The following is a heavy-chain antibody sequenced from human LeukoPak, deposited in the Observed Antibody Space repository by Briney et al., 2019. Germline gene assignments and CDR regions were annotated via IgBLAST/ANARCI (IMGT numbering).Heavy chain of an antibody. D-gene: IGHD3-10*01. J-gene: IGHJ4*02. V-gene: IGHV4-59*10. CDR2: IYTCGST. Sequence: SETLSLTCAVYGGSFSGYYWSWIRQPAGKGLEWIGRIYTCGSTNYNPSLKSRVTISVDTSKNQFSLKLSSVTAADTAVYYCARVAMVRGVIDYWGQGTLVTVSS. CDR1: GGSFSGYY. CDR3: ARVAMVRGVIDY.